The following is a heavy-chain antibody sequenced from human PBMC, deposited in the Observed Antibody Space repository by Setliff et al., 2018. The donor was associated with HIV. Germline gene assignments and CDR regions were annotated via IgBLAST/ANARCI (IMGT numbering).Heavy chain of an antibody. V-gene: IGHV4-39*01. D-gene: IGHD6-13*01. CDR3: ARADSSNWYHVNY. CDR2: INYSGTT. J-gene: IGHJ4*02. CDR1: GDSISSTTFY. Sequence: SETLSLTCTVSGDSISSTTFYWVWIRQPPGKGLEWIGIINYSGTTYYNPSLKSRVTISVATSKNQFSLRLSSVTAADTAVYYCARADSSNWYHVNYWGQGTLVTVSS.